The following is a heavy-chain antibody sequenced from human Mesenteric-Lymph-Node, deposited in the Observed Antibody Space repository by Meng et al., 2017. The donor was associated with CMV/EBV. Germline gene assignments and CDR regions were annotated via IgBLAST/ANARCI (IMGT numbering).Heavy chain of an antibody. CDR2: ISGSGGST. V-gene: IGHV3-23*01. CDR3: AKVGVLLWFGEFFDH. D-gene: IGHD3-10*01. J-gene: IGHJ4*02. Sequence: GESLKISCAASGFTFSSYAMSWVRQAPGKGLEWVSAISGSGGSTYYADSVKGRFTISRDNSKNTLYLQMNSLRAEDTAVYYCAKVGVLLWFGEFFDHWGQGTLVTVSS. CDR1: GFTFSSYA.